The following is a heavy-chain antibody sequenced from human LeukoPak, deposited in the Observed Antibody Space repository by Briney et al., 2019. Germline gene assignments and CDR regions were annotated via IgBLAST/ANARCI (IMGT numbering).Heavy chain of an antibody. D-gene: IGHD3-3*01. V-gene: IGHV1-2*06. CDR2: INPNSGGT. CDR1: GYTFTGYY. CDR3: ARVYKRITIFGVTETGAFDI. Sequence: ASVKVSFKASGYTFTGYYMHWVRQAPGQGLEWMGRINPNSGGTNYAQKFQGRVTMTRDTSISTAYMELSRLRSDDTAVYYCARVYKRITIFGVTETGAFDIWGQGTMVTVSS. J-gene: IGHJ3*02.